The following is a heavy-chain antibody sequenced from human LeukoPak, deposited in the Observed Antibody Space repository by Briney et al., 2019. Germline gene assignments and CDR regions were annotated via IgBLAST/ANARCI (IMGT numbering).Heavy chain of an antibody. CDR1: GFTFSSYG. J-gene: IGHJ4*02. D-gene: IGHD3-10*01. Sequence: GGSLRLSCAASGFTFSSYGMHWVRQAPGKGLEWVAVISYGGSNKYYADSVKGRSTISRDNSKNTLYLQMNSLRAEDTAVYYCAKGRPYPAVGSSHFDYWGQGTLVTVSS. V-gene: IGHV3-30*18. CDR2: ISYGGSNK. CDR3: AKGRPYPAVGSSHFDY.